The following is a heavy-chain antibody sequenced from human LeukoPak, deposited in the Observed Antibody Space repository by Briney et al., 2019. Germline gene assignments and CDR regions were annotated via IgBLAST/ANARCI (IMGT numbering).Heavy chain of an antibody. D-gene: IGHD3-10*01. CDR3: ARGSVRGEFDP. J-gene: IGHJ5*02. V-gene: IGHV4-59*01. CDR1: GGSISSYY. CDR2: IYYTGST. Sequence: SETLSLTCTVSGGSISSYYWSWIRQPPGKGLEWIGYIYYTGSTDYNPSLKSRVTMSVDTSKNQFSLKLSSVTAADTAVYSCARGSVRGEFDPWGQGTLVTVSS.